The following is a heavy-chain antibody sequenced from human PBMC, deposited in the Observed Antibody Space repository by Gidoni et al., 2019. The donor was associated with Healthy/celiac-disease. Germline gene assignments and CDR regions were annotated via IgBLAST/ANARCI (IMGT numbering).Heavy chain of an antibody. CDR3: AKTRVFYYYYGMDV. CDR2: ISGSGGST. J-gene: IGHJ6*02. CDR1: GFRFSSYA. V-gene: IGHV3-23*01. Sequence: EVQLLESGGGLVQPGGSMRLSCAASGFRFSSYAMSWVRQAPGKGLEWVSAISGSGGSTYYADSVKGRFTISRDNSKNTLYLQMNSLRAEDTAVYYCAKTRVFYYYYGMDVWGQGTTVTVSS.